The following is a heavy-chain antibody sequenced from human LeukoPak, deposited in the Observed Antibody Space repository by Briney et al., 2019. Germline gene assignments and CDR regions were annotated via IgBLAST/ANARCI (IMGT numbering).Heavy chain of an antibody. V-gene: IGHV3-7*01. CDR2: IKQGGNEK. J-gene: IGHJ4*02. D-gene: IGHD4-17*01. Sequence: GGSLRLSCAASGFIFSTHWMTWVRQVPGKGLEFVASIKQGGNEKYYADSVKGRFVVSRDNAKNSLSLQMNSLRAGDTAVYYCARGPHYGDRVDYLDSWGQGTKVTVSS. CDR3: ARGPHYGDRVDYLDS. CDR1: GFIFSTHW.